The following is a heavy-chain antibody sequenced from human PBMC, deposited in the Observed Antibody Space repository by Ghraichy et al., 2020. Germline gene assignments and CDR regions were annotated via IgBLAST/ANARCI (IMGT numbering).Heavy chain of an antibody. Sequence: SVKVSCKASGGTFSSYAISWVRQAPGQGLERMGGIIPIFGTANYAQKFQGRVTITADESTSTAYMELSSLRSEDTAVYYCAKTTVAEGRAFDIWGQGTMVTVSS. CDR1: GGTFSSYA. CDR2: IIPIFGTA. CDR3: AKTTVAEGRAFDI. D-gene: IGHD4-23*01. J-gene: IGHJ3*02. V-gene: IGHV1-69*13.